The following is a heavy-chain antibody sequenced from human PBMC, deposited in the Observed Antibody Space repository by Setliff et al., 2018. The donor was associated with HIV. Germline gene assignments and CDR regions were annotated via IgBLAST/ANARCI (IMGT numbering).Heavy chain of an antibody. CDR3: ARGTGSGSYRYFDF. CDR1: GGSICSGSYY. J-gene: IGHJ4*02. V-gene: IGHV4-61*09. Sequence: SETLSLTCTLSGGSICSGSYYWSWIRQPAGKGLEWIGHIYTSGSTNYNPSLKSRVTISVDTSKNQFSLKLSSVTAADTAVYYCARGTGSGSYRYFDFWGQGTLVTVSS. CDR2: IYTSGST. D-gene: IGHD1-26*01.